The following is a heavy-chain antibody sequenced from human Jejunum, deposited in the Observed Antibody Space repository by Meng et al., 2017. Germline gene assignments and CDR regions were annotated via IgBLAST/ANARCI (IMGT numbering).Heavy chain of an antibody. J-gene: IGHJ4*02. CDR1: GFTVSTNY. D-gene: IGHD3-16*02. Sequence: GESLKISCAASGFTVSTNYISWVRQAPGKGLEWVSAIRSGGNTDYADSVKGRFTISRDNSKNTVYLQMNSLRAEDTAMYYCATSDYVWGSYRPDYWGQGTLVTVSS. CDR3: ATSDYVWGSYRPDY. CDR2: IRSGGNT. V-gene: IGHV3-66*02.